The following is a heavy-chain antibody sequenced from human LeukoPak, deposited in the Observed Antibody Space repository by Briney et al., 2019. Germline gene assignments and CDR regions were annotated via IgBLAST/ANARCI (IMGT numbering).Heavy chain of an antibody. J-gene: IGHJ4*02. D-gene: IGHD2-21*02. CDR2: IYSGGST. CDR1: GFTVSSNY. V-gene: IGHV3-53*01. Sequence: GGSLRLSCAASGFTVSSNYMSWVRQAPGKGLEWVSVIYSGGSTYYADSVKGRFTISRDNSKNTLYLQMNSLRAEDTAVYYCVREDTPATANYWGQGTLVTISS. CDR3: VREDTPATANY.